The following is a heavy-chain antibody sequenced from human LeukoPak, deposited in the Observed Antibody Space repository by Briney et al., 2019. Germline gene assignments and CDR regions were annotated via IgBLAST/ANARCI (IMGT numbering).Heavy chain of an antibody. D-gene: IGHD2-2*01. CDR3: ATKAGYCGASSCFALDY. J-gene: IGHJ4*02. CDR2: ITPNNGGT. V-gene: IGHV1-2*02. CDR1: GYPFTGYY. Sequence: GASVRASCKASGYPFTGYYMHWLRQAPGQGPEWMGWITPNNGGTNYAQKFQDRVTMTRDTSISTAYMELSSLRSDDTAVYYCATKAGYCGASSCFALDYWGQGTLVTVSS.